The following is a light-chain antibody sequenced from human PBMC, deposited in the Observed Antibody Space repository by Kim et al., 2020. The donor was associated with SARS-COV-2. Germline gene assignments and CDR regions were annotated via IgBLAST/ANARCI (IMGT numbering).Light chain of an antibody. Sequence: ASVEHRVTITCRASQDIRNDLGWYQQNPGRPPKRLIYGASSLQSGFPSSFSGSGSGTEFTLTSSSLQPEDFATYFCLQHNTYPITFGQGTRLEIK. CDR1: QDIRND. CDR2: GAS. CDR3: LQHNTYPIT. J-gene: IGKJ5*01. V-gene: IGKV1-17*01.